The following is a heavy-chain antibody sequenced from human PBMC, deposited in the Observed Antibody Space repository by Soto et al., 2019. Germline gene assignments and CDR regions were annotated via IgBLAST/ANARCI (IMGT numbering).Heavy chain of an antibody. Sequence: QVQLVQSGAEVKKPGASVKVSCKASGYTFTSYGISWVRQAPEQGLEWMGWISAYNGNTNYAQKLQGRVTMTTDTSTSTAYMELRSLRSDDTAVYYCARVGWDYGDYVNGGTDYWGQGTLVTVSS. CDR1: GYTFTSYG. CDR2: ISAYNGNT. V-gene: IGHV1-18*01. CDR3: ARVGWDYGDYVNGGTDY. J-gene: IGHJ4*02. D-gene: IGHD4-17*01.